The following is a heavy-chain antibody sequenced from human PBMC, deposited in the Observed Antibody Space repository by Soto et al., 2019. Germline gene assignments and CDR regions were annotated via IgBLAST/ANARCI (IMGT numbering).Heavy chain of an antibody. D-gene: IGHD5-12*01. Sequence: GGSLRLSCAASGFTFSSYWMSWVRQAPGKGLEWVANIKQDGSEKYYVDSVKGRFTISRDNAKNSLYLQMNSLRAEDTAVYYCARDGRRDGYNPHYYYGMDVWGQGTTVTVSS. J-gene: IGHJ6*02. CDR3: ARDGRRDGYNPHYYYGMDV. V-gene: IGHV3-7*05. CDR1: GFTFSSYW. CDR2: IKQDGSEK.